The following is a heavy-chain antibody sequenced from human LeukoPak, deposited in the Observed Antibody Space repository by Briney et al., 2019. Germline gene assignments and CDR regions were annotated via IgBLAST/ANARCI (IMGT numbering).Heavy chain of an antibody. CDR2: ISYSGST. J-gene: IGHJ4*02. CDR1: GGSFRSHY. D-gene: IGHD3-10*01. V-gene: IGHV4-59*11. Sequence: SETLSLTCSVSGGSFRSHYWSWIRQPPGEGLEWIGYISYSGSTNYNPSLKSRVTISVDTSKNQFSLRLSSVTAADTAVYYCARVYVSGSFLRWGQGTLVTVSS. CDR3: ARVYVSGSFLR.